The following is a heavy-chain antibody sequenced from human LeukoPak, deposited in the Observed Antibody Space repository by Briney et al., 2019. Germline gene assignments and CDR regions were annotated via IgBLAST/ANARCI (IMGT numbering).Heavy chain of an antibody. CDR1: GGSFSDYY. Sequence: SETLSLTCAVYGGSFSDYYWSWIRQPPGKGLEWIGEINHSGSTNYNPSLKSRVTISVDTSKNQFSLGLSSVTAADTAVYYCATMWSGAFDPWGQGTLVTVSS. V-gene: IGHV4-34*01. CDR3: ATMWSGAFDP. J-gene: IGHJ5*02. D-gene: IGHD2-21*01. CDR2: INHSGST.